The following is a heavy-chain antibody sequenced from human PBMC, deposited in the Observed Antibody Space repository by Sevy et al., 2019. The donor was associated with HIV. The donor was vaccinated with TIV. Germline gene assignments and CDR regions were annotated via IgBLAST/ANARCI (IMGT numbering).Heavy chain of an antibody. V-gene: IGHV4-30-4*01. J-gene: IGHJ6*02. Sequence: SETLSLTCTVSGGSINSGDYYWTWLRQPPGKGLEWIGYIHHSGSTHHKASLKSRVTISLHTSKNQFSLKLSSLTAADTAVYYCATSKEYIYGPKEPNYHYGLDVWGQGTTVTVSS. CDR2: IHHSGST. CDR1: GGSINSGDYY. D-gene: IGHD5-18*01. CDR3: ATSKEYIYGPKEPNYHYGLDV.